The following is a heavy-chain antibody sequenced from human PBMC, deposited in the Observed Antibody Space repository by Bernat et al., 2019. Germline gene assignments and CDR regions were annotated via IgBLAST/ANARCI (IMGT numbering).Heavy chain of an antibody. CDR1: GFTFSTHG. J-gene: IGHJ4*02. CDR3: TREAGRIRIGQFDC. CDR2: IQNDGSTK. D-gene: IGHD2-15*01. V-gene: IGHV3-33*01. Sequence: QVQLVESGGGVVQPGTSLRLSCAASGFTFSTHGIHWVRQAPGKGLEWVAFIQNDGSTKYYPGPVKGRFTGSRDNSKNTVYLQMNSLGVEDTAVYYCTREAGRIRIGQFDCWGQGTLVTVSS.